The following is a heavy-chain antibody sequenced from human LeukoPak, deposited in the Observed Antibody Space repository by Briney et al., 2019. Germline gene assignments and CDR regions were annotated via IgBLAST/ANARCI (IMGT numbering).Heavy chain of an antibody. Sequence: GGSLRLSCAASGFTFSSYWMHWVRQAPGKGLVWVSRINSDGSSTSYADSVKGRFTISRDNAKNTLYLQMNSLRAEDTAVYYCARVCGDYGLYYFDYWGQGTLVTVSS. CDR2: INSDGSST. CDR3: ARVCGDYGLYYFDY. CDR1: GFTFSSYW. V-gene: IGHV3-74*01. D-gene: IGHD4-17*01. J-gene: IGHJ4*02.